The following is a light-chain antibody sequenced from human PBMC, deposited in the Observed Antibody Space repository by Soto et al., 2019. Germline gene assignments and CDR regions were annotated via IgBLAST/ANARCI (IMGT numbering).Light chain of an antibody. Sequence: IGLTQSPGTLSLSPGERATLSCRASQSVSSSYLAWYQLKPGQAPRLLIYGASSRATGIPDRFCGSGSGTDFTLTISRLEPEDFAVYYCQQYGSSPWTSGQGTKADIK. CDR1: QSVSSSY. CDR3: QQYGSSPWT. V-gene: IGKV3-20*01. J-gene: IGKJ1*01. CDR2: GAS.